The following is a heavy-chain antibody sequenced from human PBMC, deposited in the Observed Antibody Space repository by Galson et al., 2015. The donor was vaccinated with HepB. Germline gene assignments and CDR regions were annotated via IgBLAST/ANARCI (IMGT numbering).Heavy chain of an antibody. CDR3: ARDLNLIVPMDV. Sequence: LRLSCAASGFTFSSYSMNWVRQAPGKGLEWVSYISGGSSTIYYADSVKGRFTISRDNAKKSLYLQMNSLRDEDTAVYYCARDLNLIVPMDVWGQGTTVTVSS. J-gene: IGHJ6*02. D-gene: IGHD2-2*01. V-gene: IGHV3-48*02. CDR1: GFTFSSYS. CDR2: ISGGSSTI.